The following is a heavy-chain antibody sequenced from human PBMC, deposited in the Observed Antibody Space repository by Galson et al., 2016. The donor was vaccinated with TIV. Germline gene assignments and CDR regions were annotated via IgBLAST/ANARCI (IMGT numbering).Heavy chain of an antibody. CDR3: TTDLGYCLTTSCSLGLDY. D-gene: IGHD2-2*01. CDR2: IKSKSDGATT. Sequence: SLRLSCAASGFTFSNAWMTWVRRAPGRGLEWVGRIKSKSDGATTAYAAPVKGRFSISRDDSKDTVYLQMNNLKTEDTALYFCTTDLGYCLTTSCSLGLDYWGQGTLVTVSS. V-gene: IGHV3-15*01. CDR1: GFTFSNAW. J-gene: IGHJ4*02.